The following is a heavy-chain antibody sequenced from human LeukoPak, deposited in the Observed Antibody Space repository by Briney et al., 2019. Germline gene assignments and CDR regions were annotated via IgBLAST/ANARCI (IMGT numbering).Heavy chain of an antibody. Sequence: PGGSLRLSCAASGFTVSSNYMSWVRQAPGKELEWVSVIYSGGSTYYADSVKGRFTISRDNSKNTLYLQMNSLRAEDTAVYYCASTQAPAAIGRYYYYMDVWGKGTTVTVSS. CDR3: ASTQAPAAIGRYYYYMDV. V-gene: IGHV3-53*01. D-gene: IGHD2-2*01. J-gene: IGHJ6*03. CDR2: IYSGGST. CDR1: GFTVSSNY.